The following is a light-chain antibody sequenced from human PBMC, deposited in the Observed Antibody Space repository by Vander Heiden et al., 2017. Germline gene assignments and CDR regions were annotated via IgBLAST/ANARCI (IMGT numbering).Light chain of an antibody. CDR3: QQTYSPPRT. V-gene: IGKV1-39*01. CDR1: ETIFNY. J-gene: IGKJ1*01. Sequence: DLHMTQSHSSLSASLGHRHNITCRSSETIFNYINWYQQEPGRAPKLLIYATSNLQSGVPSRFTGSGSGTDFTLTIGSLQREDFATYFCQQTYSPPRTFGQGTKVEI. CDR2: ATS.